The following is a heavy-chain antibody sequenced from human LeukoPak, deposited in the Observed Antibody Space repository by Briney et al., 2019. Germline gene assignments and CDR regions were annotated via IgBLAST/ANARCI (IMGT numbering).Heavy chain of an antibody. CDR1: GGTFSSYA. J-gene: IGHJ5*02. D-gene: IGHD2-15*01. CDR3: ARGPNCSGGSCYSRWFDP. Sequence: SVKVSCKASGGTFSSYAISWVRQAPGQGLEWMGRIIPILGIANYAQKFQGRVTITADKSTSTAYMELSSLRSEDAAVYYCARGPNCSGGSCYSRWFDPWGQGTLVTVSS. CDR2: IIPILGIA. V-gene: IGHV1-69*04.